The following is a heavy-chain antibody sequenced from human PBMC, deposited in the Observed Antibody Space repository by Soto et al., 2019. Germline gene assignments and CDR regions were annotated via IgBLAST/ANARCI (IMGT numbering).Heavy chain of an antibody. D-gene: IGHD3-22*01. Sequence: PGESLKISCKGSGYSFAGYWITWVLQKPGKCLEWMGRIDPSDSQTYYSPSFRGHVTISVTKSITTVFLQWSSLRASDTAMYYCARQIYDSDTGPNFQYYFDSWGQGTPVTVSS. CDR2: IDPSDSQT. V-gene: IGHV5-10-1*01. CDR1: GYSFAGYW. J-gene: IGHJ4*02. CDR3: ARQIYDSDTGPNFQYYFDS.